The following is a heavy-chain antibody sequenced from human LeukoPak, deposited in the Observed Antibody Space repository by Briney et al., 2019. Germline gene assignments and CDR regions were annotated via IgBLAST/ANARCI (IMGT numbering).Heavy chain of an antibody. J-gene: IGHJ4*02. V-gene: IGHV3-23*01. CDR1: GFTFSSYA. Sequence: PGGSLRLSCAASGFTFSSYAMSWVRQAPGKGLEWVSAISGSGGSTYYADSVKGRFTISRDNSKNTLYLQMNSLRAEDTVVYYWPKAAYDILTASNYWGQGTLVTVSS. D-gene: IGHD3-9*01. CDR2: ISGSGGST. CDR3: PKAAYDILTASNY.